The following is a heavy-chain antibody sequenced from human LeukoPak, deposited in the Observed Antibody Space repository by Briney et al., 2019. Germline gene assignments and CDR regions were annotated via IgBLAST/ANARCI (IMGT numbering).Heavy chain of an antibody. CDR1: GGSISSYY. J-gene: IGHJ4*02. D-gene: IGHD1-26*01. CDR2: IYYSGST. CDR3: ARDRSGSYDY. V-gene: IGHV4-59*01. Sequence: SETLSLTCTVSGGSISSYYWSWIRQPPGKGLEWIGYIYYSGSTNYNPSLKSRVTISVDTSKNQFSLKLSSVTAADTAVYYCARDRSGSYDYWGQGTLVTVSS.